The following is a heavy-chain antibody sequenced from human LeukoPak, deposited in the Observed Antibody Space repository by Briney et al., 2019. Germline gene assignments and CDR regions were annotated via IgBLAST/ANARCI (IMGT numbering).Heavy chain of an antibody. D-gene: IGHD3-22*01. V-gene: IGHV3-7*01. CDR3: ARDPQYSYDDSGTFDS. Sequence: GGSLRLSCAASGFTFSNFWMSWVRQAPGKGPEWVANIKQDGDETYYLDSVKGRFTVSRDNAKNSLYLQMNTLRAEDTAVYYCARDPQYSYDDSGTFDSWGQGTLVTASS. CDR2: IKQDGDET. J-gene: IGHJ4*02. CDR1: GFTFSNFW.